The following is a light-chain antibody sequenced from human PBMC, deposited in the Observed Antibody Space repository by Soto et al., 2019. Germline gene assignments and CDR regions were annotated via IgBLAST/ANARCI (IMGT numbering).Light chain of an antibody. CDR3: CSDAGSYTVV. J-gene: IGLJ2*01. CDR2: DVN. Sequence: QSALTQPPSASGSPGQSVTISCTGTSSDVGGYNYVCWQQLHPANAPQLMIYDVNRPPAGVPGRFSGSKSGTTSSLTSSGLQDEDEADYYCCSDAGSYTVVFGGGTKLTVL. V-gene: IGLV2-11*01. CDR1: SSDVGGYNY.